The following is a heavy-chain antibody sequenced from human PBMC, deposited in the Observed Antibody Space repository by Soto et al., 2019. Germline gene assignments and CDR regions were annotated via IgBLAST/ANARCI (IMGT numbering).Heavy chain of an antibody. Sequence: QVQLQESGPGLVKPSETLSLTCTVSGGSISSYYWSWIRQPPGKGLEWIGYIYYSGSTNYNPSLKMRVPISVDTSKTQFSLKLSSVPAADTAVYYCARAYGYYFDYWGQGTLVTVSS. V-gene: IGHV4-59*01. CDR2: IYYSGST. D-gene: IGHD3-10*01. CDR1: GGSISSYY. J-gene: IGHJ4*02. CDR3: ARAYGYYFDY.